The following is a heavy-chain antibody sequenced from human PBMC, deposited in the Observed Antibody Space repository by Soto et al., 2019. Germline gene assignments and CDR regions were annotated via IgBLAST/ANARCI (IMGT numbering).Heavy chain of an antibody. CDR2: IYPGDSDT. CDR1: ENSFITYW. D-gene: IGHD4-4*01. J-gene: IGHJ4*02. Sequence: RGESLKISCKGSENSFITYWIAWVRQKPGKGLEWMGIIYPGDSDTTYSPSFQGQVTISADKSISTVYLQWSSLEASDTAMYFCARLGPTSGHSNQPLDHWGQGTLVTVSS. V-gene: IGHV5-51*01. CDR3: ARLGPTSGHSNQPLDH.